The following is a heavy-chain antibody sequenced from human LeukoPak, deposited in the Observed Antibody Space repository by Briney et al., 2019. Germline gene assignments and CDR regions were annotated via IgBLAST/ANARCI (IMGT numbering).Heavy chain of an antibody. J-gene: IGHJ6*02. Sequence: GGSLRLSCEASGFTFFNYGVHWARQAPGKGLEWVSLISYDGGNQKYADSVKGRFTISRDNSKNTVYLQLNSLRAEDTAVYYCAKDRRMMSAYYGMDVWGQGTTVIVSS. CDR1: GFTFFNYG. CDR2: ISYDGGNQ. V-gene: IGHV3-30*18. D-gene: IGHD3-16*01. CDR3: AKDRRMMSAYYGMDV.